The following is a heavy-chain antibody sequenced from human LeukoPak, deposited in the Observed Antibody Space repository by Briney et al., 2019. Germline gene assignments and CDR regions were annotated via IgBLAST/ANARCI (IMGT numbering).Heavy chain of an antibody. D-gene: IGHD3-16*01. J-gene: IGHJ4*02. CDR1: GFTFSDFW. CDR2: MRQDGSEK. V-gene: IGHV3-7*01. CDR3: ARDSRQGGTCDY. Sequence: GGSLRLSCEASGFTFSDFWMSWVRQAPGNGLEWVSNMRQDGSEKNYVDSVKGRFTISRDNAQNLLYLQIDSLRAEDTAIYYCARDSRQGGTCDYWGQGTLVTVSS.